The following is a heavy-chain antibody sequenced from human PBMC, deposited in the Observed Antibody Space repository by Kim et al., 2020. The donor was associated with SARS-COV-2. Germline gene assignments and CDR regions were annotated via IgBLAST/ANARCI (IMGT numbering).Heavy chain of an antibody. D-gene: IGHD3-10*01. CDR1: GGSFSGYY. CDR3: ARGRNYYGSGSYLGY. V-gene: IGHV4-34*01. Sequence: SETLSLICAVYGGSFSGYYWSWIRQPPGKGLEWIGEINHSGSTNYNPSLKSRVTISVDTSKNQFSLKLSSVTAADTAVYYCARGRNYYGSGSYLGYWGQG. J-gene: IGHJ4*02. CDR2: INHSGST.